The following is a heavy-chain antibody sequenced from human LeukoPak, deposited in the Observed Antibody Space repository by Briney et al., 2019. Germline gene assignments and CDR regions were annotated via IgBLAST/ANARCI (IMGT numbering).Heavy chain of an antibody. V-gene: IGHV3-15*01. CDR3: SKDLGAVAGILTDY. D-gene: IGHD6-19*01. CDR2: IKSKTDGGTT. Sequence: GGSLRLSCAASGFTFSNAWMSWVRQAPGKGLEWVGRIKSKTDGGTTDYAAPVKGSFTISRDDSKNTLYLEMNSLKTEDTAVYYCSKDLGAVAGILTDYWGQGTPVSVSS. CDR1: GFTFSNAW. J-gene: IGHJ4*02.